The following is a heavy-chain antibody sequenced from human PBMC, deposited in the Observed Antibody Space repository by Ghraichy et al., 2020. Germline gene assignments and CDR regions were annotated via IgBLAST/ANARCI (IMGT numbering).Heavy chain of an antibody. Sequence: GGSLRLSCAASGFIFSSYNMNWVRQAPGKGLEWVSYITSSSRTIYYADSVKGRFTISRDNAKNSLYLQMNSLRDEATAVYYCARDQDGWQNGMDVWGQGTTVTVSS. V-gene: IGHV3-48*02. CDR3: ARDQDGWQNGMDV. CDR2: ITSSSRTI. J-gene: IGHJ6*02. CDR1: GFIFSSYN. D-gene: IGHD5-24*01.